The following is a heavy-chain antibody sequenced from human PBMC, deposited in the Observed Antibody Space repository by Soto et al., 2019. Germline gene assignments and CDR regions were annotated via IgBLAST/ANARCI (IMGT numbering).Heavy chain of an antibody. J-gene: IGHJ5*02. CDR2: ISSYNGNT. CDR1: GYTFTSYG. D-gene: IGHD2-2*01. CDR3: ARGPRYCSSTSCFSGVTWFDP. Sequence: CKASGYTFTSYGISWVRQAPGQGLEWMGWISSYNGNTNYAQKVQGRVTMTTDKSTSTTYMELRSLRSDDTAVYYCARGPRYCSSTSCFSGVTWFDPWGQGTLVTVSS. V-gene: IGHV1-18*04.